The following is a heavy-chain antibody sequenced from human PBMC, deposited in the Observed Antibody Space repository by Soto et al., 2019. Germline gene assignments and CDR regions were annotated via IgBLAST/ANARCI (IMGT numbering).Heavy chain of an antibody. D-gene: IGHD3-16*01. CDR1: GFTFSSQA. V-gene: IGHV3-23*01. J-gene: IGHJ6*02. Sequence: PGGSLRLSCAASGFTFSSQAMSWVRQAPGKGLELVSGISGSGGSTYYADSVKGRFTISRDNSKNTLYLQMNSLRAEDTAVYYCAKEGGAGRNYYYTMDVWGQGTTVTVSS. CDR2: ISGSGGST. CDR3: AKEGGAGRNYYYTMDV.